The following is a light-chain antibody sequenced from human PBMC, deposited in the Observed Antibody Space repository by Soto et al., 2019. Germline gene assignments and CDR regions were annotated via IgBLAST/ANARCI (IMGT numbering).Light chain of an antibody. CDR3: KQYSSHSK. J-gene: IGKJ1*01. CDR2: QAS. CDR1: QSTSSY. Sequence: DIQMTHSPSTLSASVVYRVTITFRASQSTSSYLAWYQQKPGKAPKLLIYQASSLENGVPSRFSGSGSGTEFSLTISSLQPDDFATYYCKQYSSHSKFGQGTKVDIK. V-gene: IGKV1-5*03.